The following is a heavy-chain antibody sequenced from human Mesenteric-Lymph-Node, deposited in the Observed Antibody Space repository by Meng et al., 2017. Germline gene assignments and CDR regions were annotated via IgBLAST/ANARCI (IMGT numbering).Heavy chain of an antibody. D-gene: IGHD3-16*01. CDR3: AREPAQDGYAGLDY. Sequence: ASVKVSCKASGYTFTSYGISWVRQAPGQGLEWMGIINPSGGSTSYAQKFQGRVTMTRDTSTSTVYMELSSLRSEDTAVYYCAREPAQDGYAGLDYWGQGTLVTVSS. CDR2: INPSGGST. J-gene: IGHJ4*02. V-gene: IGHV1-46*01. CDR1: GYTFTSYG.